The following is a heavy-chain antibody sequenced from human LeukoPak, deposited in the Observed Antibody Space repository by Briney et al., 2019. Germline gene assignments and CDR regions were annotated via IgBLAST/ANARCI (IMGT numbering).Heavy chain of an antibody. J-gene: IGHJ5*02. D-gene: IGHD5-24*01. CDR1: GGTSSNYP. Sequence: ASVKVSCKASGGTSSNYPIIWVRLAPGRGLECLGGIIPVYGTANYAQMFHGRITLTAQESTATAYMELRRLTSDDTAMYFCATHTGGYNYWWFDIWGQGTLVTVSS. V-gene: IGHV1-69*13. CDR2: IIPVYGTA. CDR3: ATHTGGYNYWWFDI.